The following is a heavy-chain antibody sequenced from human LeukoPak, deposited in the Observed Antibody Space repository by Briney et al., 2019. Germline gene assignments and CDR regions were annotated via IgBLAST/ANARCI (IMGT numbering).Heavy chain of an antibody. CDR1: GGSISSSSYY. Sequence: SETLSLTCTVSGGSISSSSYYWGWIRQPPGKGLEWIGSIYYSGSTYYNPSLKSRVTISVDTSKNQFSLKLSSVTAADTAVYYCATWGPVHPPNWGQGTLVTVSS. V-gene: IGHV4-39*01. J-gene: IGHJ4*02. CDR2: IYYSGST. CDR3: ATWGPVHPPN. D-gene: IGHD1-26*01.